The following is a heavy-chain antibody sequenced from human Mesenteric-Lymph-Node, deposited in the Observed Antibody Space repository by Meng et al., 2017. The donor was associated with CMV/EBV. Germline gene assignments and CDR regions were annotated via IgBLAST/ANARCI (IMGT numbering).Heavy chain of an antibody. V-gene: IGHV3-11*04. J-gene: IGHJ4*02. CDR2: ISSSGSTI. Sequence: GESLKISCAASGFTFSDYYMSWIRQAPGKGLEWVSSISSSGSTIYYADSVKGRFTISRDNAKNSLYLQMNSLRAEDTAVYYCAKAGAYYYDSSGYYQRYWGQGTLVTVSS. CDR1: GFTFSDYY. CDR3: AKAGAYYYDSSGYYQRY. D-gene: IGHD3-22*01.